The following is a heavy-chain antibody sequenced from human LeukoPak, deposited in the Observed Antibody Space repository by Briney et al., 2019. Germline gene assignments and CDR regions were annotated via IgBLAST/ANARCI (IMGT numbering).Heavy chain of an antibody. V-gene: IGHV4-59*12. CDR2: IYYSGRT. CDR1: GGSMSSYY. J-gene: IGHJ1*01. Sequence: NPAETLSLTCTVSGGSMSSYYGSSLRQPPGKGLEWLGYIYYSGRTNYNPSLKSRVTLSGHTSKNQFSLKLSSPPPAHTAVFPCARESEYSSSSVEYFQHWGQGTLVTVSS. CDR3: ARESEYSSSSVEYFQH. D-gene: IGHD6-6*01.